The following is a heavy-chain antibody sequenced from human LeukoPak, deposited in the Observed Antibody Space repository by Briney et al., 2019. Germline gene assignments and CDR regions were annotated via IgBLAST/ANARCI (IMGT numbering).Heavy chain of an antibody. V-gene: IGHV4-34*01. CDR1: DGSFSSYY. D-gene: IGHD6-19*01. CDR3: ASTLTSGWPFDI. CDR2: INHSGGT. J-gene: IGHJ3*02. Sequence: KSSETLSLTCAVYDGSFSSYYWNWIRQSPGKELEWIGDINHSGGTNYNPSLKSRVTISVDTSKNQFSLKLNSVTAADTAVYYCASTLTSGWPFDIWGQGTVVTVSS.